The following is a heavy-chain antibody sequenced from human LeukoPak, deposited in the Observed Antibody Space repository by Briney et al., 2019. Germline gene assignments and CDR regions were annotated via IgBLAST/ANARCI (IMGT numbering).Heavy chain of an antibody. Sequence: ASVTVTFKASGYTFTGYYMHWVRQAPGQGLEWMGWINPKNCSTNYAQKFQGRVTMTRDTSISTAYMELSRLRSDDTAVYYCARVFPNSHYCSGGSCYSYYFDYWGQGTQVRFSS. V-gene: IGHV1-2*02. CDR3: ARVFPNSHYCSGGSCYSYYFDY. J-gene: IGHJ4*02. CDR1: GYTFTGYY. D-gene: IGHD2-15*01. CDR2: INPKNCST.